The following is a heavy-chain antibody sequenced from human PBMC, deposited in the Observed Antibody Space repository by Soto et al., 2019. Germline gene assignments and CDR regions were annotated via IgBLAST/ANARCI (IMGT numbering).Heavy chain of an antibody. J-gene: IGHJ6*02. D-gene: IGHD3-22*01. V-gene: IGHV1-69*13. Sequence: SVKVSCKASGGTFSSYAISWVREARGQGLEWMGGIIPIFGTANYAQKFQGRVTITADESTSTAYMELSSLRSEDTAVYYCARFEGGSQYYESSGYPLVYYYGMDVWGQGTPVTVSS. CDR3: ARFEGGSQYYESSGYPLVYYYGMDV. CDR1: GGTFSSYA. CDR2: IIPIFGTA.